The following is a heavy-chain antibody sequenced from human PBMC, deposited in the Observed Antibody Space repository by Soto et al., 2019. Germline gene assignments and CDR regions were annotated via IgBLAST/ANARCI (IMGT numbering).Heavy chain of an antibody. Sequence: QVQLVQSGAEVKKPGSSVKVSCKASGGTFSSYAISWVRQAPGQGLEWMGGIIPIFGTANYAQKFQGRVTITADKSTSTAYMELSSLRSEDTAVYYCARDPLTPYYYDSSGYHAFDICGQGTMVTVSS. CDR2: IIPIFGTA. CDR3: ARDPLTPYYYDSSGYHAFDI. J-gene: IGHJ3*02. V-gene: IGHV1-69*06. CDR1: GGTFSSYA. D-gene: IGHD3-22*01.